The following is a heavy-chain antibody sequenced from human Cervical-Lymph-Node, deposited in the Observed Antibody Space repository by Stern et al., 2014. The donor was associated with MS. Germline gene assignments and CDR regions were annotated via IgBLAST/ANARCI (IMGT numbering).Heavy chain of an antibody. D-gene: IGHD3-22*01. CDR2: IDWDDDK. CDR1: GFSFDTSGKG. V-gene: IGHV2-70*01. J-gene: IGHJ4*02. Sequence: QVTLRESGPALVKSRQTLTLTCTFSGFSFDTSGKGVSWIRQSPGQALEWLALIDWDDDKHYSTSLKTRLTLSKDTPKNQVVLTMADMEPVDTATYYCAFSSSWAFENWGQGTQVTVSS. CDR3: AFSSSWAFEN.